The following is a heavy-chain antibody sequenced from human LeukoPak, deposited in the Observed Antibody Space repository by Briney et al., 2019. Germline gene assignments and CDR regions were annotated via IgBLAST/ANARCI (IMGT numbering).Heavy chain of an antibody. CDR3: ARQTGSGLFILP. D-gene: IGHD3/OR15-3a*01. CDR1: GGSISSNSYY. CDR2: IYYSGNT. V-gene: IGHV4-39*01. Sequence: ASETLSLTCAVSGGSISSNSYYWGWIRQPPGKGLEWIGSIYYSGNTYYNASLKSQVSISIDTSKNQFSLKLTSVTAADTAVYYCARQTGSGLFILPGGQGTLVTASS. J-gene: IGHJ4*02.